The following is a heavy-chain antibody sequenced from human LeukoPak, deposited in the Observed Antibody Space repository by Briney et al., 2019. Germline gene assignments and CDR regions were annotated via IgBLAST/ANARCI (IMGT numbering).Heavy chain of an antibody. D-gene: IGHD5-24*01. J-gene: IGHJ4*02. CDR2: IYYSGST. V-gene: IGHV4-59*08. CDR1: GGSISSYY. CDR3: ARHSGEMATIYSPFDY. Sequence: SETLSLTCTVSGGSISSYYWSWIRQPPGKGLEWIGYIYYSGSTNYNPSLKSRVTISVDTSKNQFSLKLSSVTAAGTAVYYCARHSGEMATIYSPFDYWGQGTLVTVSS.